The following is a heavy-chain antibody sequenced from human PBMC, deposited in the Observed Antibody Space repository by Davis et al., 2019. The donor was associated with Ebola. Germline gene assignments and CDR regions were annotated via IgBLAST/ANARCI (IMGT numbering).Heavy chain of an antibody. CDR2: INRGGST. CDR3: ARVRYYGSGSPIDY. V-gene: IGHV4-34*01. CDR1: GGSFSGYY. Sequence: MPSETLSLTCAVYGGSFSGYYWSWIRQPPGKGLEWIGEINRGGSTNYNPSLKSRVTISVDTSKNQFSLKLSSVTAADTAVYYCARVRYYGSGSPIDYWGQGTLVTVSS. D-gene: IGHD3-10*01. J-gene: IGHJ4*02.